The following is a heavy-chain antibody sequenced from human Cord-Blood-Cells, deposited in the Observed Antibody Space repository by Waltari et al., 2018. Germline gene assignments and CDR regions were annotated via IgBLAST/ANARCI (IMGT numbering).Heavy chain of an antibody. CDR3: ARDDIVVVIAIDY. CDR1: GFTFSSYA. CDR2: ISYDGSNK. D-gene: IGHD2-21*01. J-gene: IGHJ4*02. Sequence: LVESGGGVVQPGRSLRLSCAASGFTFSSYAMHWVRQAPCKGLEWVAVISYDGSNKYYADSVKGRFTISRDNSKNTLYLQMNSLRAEDTAVYYCARDDIVVVIAIDYWGQGTLVTVSS. V-gene: IGHV3-30-3*01.